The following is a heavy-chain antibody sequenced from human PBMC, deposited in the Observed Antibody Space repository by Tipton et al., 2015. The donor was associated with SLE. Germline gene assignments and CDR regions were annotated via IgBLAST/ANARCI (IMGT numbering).Heavy chain of an antibody. CDR1: LYSIGSGFY. V-gene: IGHV4-38-2*02. D-gene: IGHD5-24*01. CDR3: ARERVGMATRWAYYYYIDV. CDR2: MHHNGST. Sequence: TLSLTCTVSLYSIGSGFYWDWVRRPPGKGLEWIATMHHNGSTYYNPSLRSRVTISMDTSQSQFSVKLTSVTAADTAVYYCARERVGMATRWAYYYYIDVWGKGLRSPSP. J-gene: IGHJ6*03.